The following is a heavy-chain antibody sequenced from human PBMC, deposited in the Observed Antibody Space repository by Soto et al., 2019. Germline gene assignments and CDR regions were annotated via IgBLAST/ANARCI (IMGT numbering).Heavy chain of an antibody. V-gene: IGHV3-23*01. CDR1: GFTFSNYA. J-gene: IGHJ4*02. CDR3: AKERLARGFDY. Sequence: EVQLLDSGGGLVQPGGSLRLSCEASGFTFSNYAMNWVRQAPGKGLEWVLGISSGGDNTYYAASVKGRFTISRDNSKNTVFLQMNSLRAEDTAVYYCAKERLARGFDYWGQGTLVTVSS. CDR2: ISSGGDNT.